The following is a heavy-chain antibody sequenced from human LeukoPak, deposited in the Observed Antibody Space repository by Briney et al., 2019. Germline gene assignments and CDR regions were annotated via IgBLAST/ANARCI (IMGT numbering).Heavy chain of an antibody. CDR1: GGSIRSYY. CDR3: ARARPGNDGGNFDY. D-gene: IGHD1-1*01. J-gene: IGHJ4*02. CDR2: IYYSGDT. V-gene: IGHV4-59*01. Sequence: PSETLSLTCTVSGGSIRSYYWSWSRQPPGKGLEWIGFIYYSGDTYYNPSLKSRVTISVDTSKNQFSLKLSSMTAADAAVYYCARARPGNDGGNFDYWGQGTLVTVSS.